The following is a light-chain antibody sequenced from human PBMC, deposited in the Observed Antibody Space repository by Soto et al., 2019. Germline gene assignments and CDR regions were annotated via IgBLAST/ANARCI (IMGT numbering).Light chain of an antibody. CDR2: SNN. Sequence: QSVLTQPPSVTGAPGQRVTISCTWNNSNIGTGYGVHWYQQLPGTAPKLLIYSNNIRPSGVPDRFSGSNSVTSASLAISGLQSEDEADYHCEAWDDSLNCFVFGTGTKVTVL. CDR3: EAWDDSLNCFV. V-gene: IGLV1-44*01. CDR1: NSNIGTGYG. J-gene: IGLJ1*01.